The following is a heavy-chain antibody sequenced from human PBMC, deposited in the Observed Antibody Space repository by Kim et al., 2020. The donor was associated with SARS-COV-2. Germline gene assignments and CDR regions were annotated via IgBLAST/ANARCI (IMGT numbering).Heavy chain of an antibody. J-gene: IGHJ4*02. CDR3: ASRYYDRSGSDY. D-gene: IGHD3-22*01. V-gene: IGHV3-20*01. Sequence: VYADSVKGRFTISRDTAKTSLYLQMNILRAEDTALYHCASRYYDRSGSDYWGQGTLVTVSS.